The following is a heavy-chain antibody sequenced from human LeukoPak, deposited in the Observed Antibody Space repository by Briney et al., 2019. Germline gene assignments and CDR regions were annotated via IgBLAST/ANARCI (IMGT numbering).Heavy chain of an antibody. CDR1: GDSVSSNSAA. Sequence: SQTLSLTCAISGDSVSSNSAAWNWIRQSPSRCLEWLGRTYYSSKRYNDYAVSVKSRITINPDTSKNQFSLQLNSVTPEDTAVYYCARVGEQWLAFFDYWGQGTLVTVSS. J-gene: IGHJ4*02. CDR3: ARVGEQWLAFFDY. V-gene: IGHV6-1*01. CDR2: TYYSSKRYN. D-gene: IGHD6-19*01.